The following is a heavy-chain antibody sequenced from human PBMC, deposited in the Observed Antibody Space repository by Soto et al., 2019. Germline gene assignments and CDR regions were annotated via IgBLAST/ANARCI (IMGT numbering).Heavy chain of an antibody. D-gene: IGHD6-13*01. Sequence: QVQLQESGPGLVKPSETLSLTCTVSGGSISSYYCSWIRQPPGKGLEWIGYIHYSGSNNYNPSLKSRVIILLDTSRNQFSLQLCSVTAADTAMYYCAISGLYEDASSWAFSYWGQGTLVTVSS. V-gene: IGHV4-59*01. J-gene: IGHJ4*02. CDR2: IHYSGSN. CDR3: AISGLYEDASSWAFSY. CDR1: GGSISSYY.